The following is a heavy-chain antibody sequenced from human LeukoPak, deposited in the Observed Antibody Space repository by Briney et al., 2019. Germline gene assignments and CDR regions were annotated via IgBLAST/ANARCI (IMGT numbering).Heavy chain of an antibody. J-gene: IGHJ6*03. V-gene: IGHV4-59*02. Sequence: PSETLSLTCTVSGGSVSSYYWSWIRQPPGKGLEWIGYIHYSGSTNYNPSLKSRVTISVDTSKNEFSLKVRSVTAADTAVYYCARTTGGYCRGSTCYYYYYYMNVWAKGTTVTVSS. CDR1: GGSVSSYY. CDR2: IHYSGST. D-gene: IGHD2-15*01. CDR3: ARTTGGYCRGSTCYYYYYYMNV.